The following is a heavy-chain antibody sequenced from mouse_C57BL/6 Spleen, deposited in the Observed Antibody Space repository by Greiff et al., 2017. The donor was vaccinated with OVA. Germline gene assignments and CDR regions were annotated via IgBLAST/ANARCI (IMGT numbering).Heavy chain of an antibody. Sequence: EVNVVESGGGLVQPGGSLKLSCAASGFTFSDYGMAWVRQAPRQGPEWVAFISTLAYSIYYADTVTGRFTISRANAKNTLYLEMSSLRTEDTAVYYCAKYGHDRIFDYWGQGTTLTVSA. J-gene: IGHJ2*01. D-gene: IGHD1-1*02. V-gene: IGHV5-15*01. CDR3: AKYGHDRIFDY. CDR2: ISTLAYSI. CDR1: GFTFSDYG.